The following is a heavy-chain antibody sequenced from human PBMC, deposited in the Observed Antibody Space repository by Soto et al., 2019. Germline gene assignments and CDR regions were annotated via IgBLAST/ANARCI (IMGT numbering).Heavy chain of an antibody. CDR3: ARATAAGSYGMDV. CDR1: GGSISSSNW. V-gene: IGHV4-4*02. CDR2: IYHSGST. J-gene: IGHJ6*02. Sequence: QVQLQESGPGLVKPSGTLSLTCAVSGGSISSSNWWSWVRQPQGKGLEWIGEIYHSGSTNYNSSLQRRVTISVDKSKNQFSLKLSSVTAADTAVYYCARATAAGSYGMDVWGQGTTVTVSS. D-gene: IGHD6-13*01.